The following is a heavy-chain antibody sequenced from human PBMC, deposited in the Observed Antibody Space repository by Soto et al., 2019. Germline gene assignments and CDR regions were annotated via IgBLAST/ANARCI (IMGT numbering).Heavy chain of an antibody. CDR2: IHPGDSDI. Sequence: EVQLVQSGAEVKKPGESLKISCKGSGYSFSSYWIGWVRQMPGKGLEWMGIIHPGDSDIRYSPSFQGQVTISADKSINTAYLQWSSLKVSDTAMYYCARHTILGVVPTLPHSYYYGMDVWGQGTTVTVSS. V-gene: IGHV5-51*01. J-gene: IGHJ6*02. D-gene: IGHD3-3*01. CDR3: ARHTILGVVPTLPHSYYYGMDV. CDR1: GYSFSSYW.